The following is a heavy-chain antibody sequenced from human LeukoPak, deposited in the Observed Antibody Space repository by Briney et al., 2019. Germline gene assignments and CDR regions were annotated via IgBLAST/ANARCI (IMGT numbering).Heavy chain of an antibody. CDR2: IKQEGSEK. V-gene: IGHV3-7*01. Sequence: GGSLRLSCVASGFTFSSYWMSWVRQAPGKGLEWVANIKQEGSEKYYVDSVKGRFTISRDNARNSLYLQMNSLRAEDTAMYYCARDVVVVVASDSNFNYWGQGTLVTVSS. CDR1: GFTFSSYW. J-gene: IGHJ4*02. D-gene: IGHD2-15*01. CDR3: ARDVVVVVASDSNFNY.